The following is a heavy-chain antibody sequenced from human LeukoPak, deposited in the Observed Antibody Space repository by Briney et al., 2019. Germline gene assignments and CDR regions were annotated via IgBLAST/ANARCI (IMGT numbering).Heavy chain of an antibody. CDR2: INHSGST. J-gene: IGHJ3*02. CDR3: ATHDDYGDDPQEPDAFDI. Sequence: SETLSLTCAVYGGSFSGYYWSWIRQPPGKGLEWIGEINHSGSTNYNPSLKSRVTISVDTSKNQFSLKLSSVTAADTAVYYCATHDDYGDDPQEPDAFDIWGQGTMVTVSS. D-gene: IGHD4-17*01. V-gene: IGHV4-34*01. CDR1: GGSFSGYY.